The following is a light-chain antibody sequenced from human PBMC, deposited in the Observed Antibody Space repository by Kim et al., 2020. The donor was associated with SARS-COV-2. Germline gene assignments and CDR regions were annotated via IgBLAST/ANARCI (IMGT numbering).Light chain of an antibody. CDR3: QQYNNWPLT. CDR2: GAS. V-gene: IGKV3-15*01. CDR1: QSVGSN. Sequence: EIVMTQSPATLSVSPGERATLSCRASQSVGSNLAWYQQKPGQAPRLLIYGASTRATAIPARFSVSGSGTEFTLTISSLQSEDFAVYYCQQYNNWPLTFGGGTKVDSK. J-gene: IGKJ4*01.